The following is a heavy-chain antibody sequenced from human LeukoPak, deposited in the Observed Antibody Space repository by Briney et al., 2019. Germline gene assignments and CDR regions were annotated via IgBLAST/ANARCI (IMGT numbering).Heavy chain of an antibody. CDR3: ASSGSYRFDY. Sequence: GGSLRLSCAASGFTFSTYSMNWVRQAPGKGLEWVSYISSTSSAIYYADSVKGRFTISRDNAKNSLYLQMNSLRDEDTAVYYCASSGSYRFDYWGQGTLVTVSS. CDR2: ISSTSSAI. V-gene: IGHV3-48*02. J-gene: IGHJ4*02. CDR1: GFTFSTYS. D-gene: IGHD1-26*01.